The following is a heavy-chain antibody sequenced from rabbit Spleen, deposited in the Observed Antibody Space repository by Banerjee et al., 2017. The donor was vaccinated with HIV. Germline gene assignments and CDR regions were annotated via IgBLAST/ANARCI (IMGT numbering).Heavy chain of an antibody. V-gene: IGHV1S45*01. CDR1: GVSFSSSSY. CDR3: ARDGAGGSFFAL. CDR2: IEAGGSGFT. J-gene: IGHJ4*01. Sequence: QEQLVESGGDLVKPGASLTLTCTASGVSFSSSSYMCWVRQAPGKGLEWIACIEAGGSGFTYFATWAKGRFTCSKTSSTTVTLQMTRLTAADTATYFCARDGAGGSFFALWGPGTLVTVS. D-gene: IGHD8-1*01.